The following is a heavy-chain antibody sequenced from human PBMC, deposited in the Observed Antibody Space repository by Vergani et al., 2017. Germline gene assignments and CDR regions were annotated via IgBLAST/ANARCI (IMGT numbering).Heavy chain of an antibody. Sequence: QVQLVQSGAEVKKPGSSVKVSCKASGGTFSSYAISWVRQAPGQGLEWMGGIIPIFGTANYAQKFQGRVTITADESTSTAYMELSSLRSEDTAVYYCARDGTGRDGYNFGYFDLWGRGTLVTVSS. J-gene: IGHJ2*01. V-gene: IGHV1-69*01. D-gene: IGHD5-24*01. CDR1: GGTFSSYA. CDR3: ARDGTGRDGYNFGYFDL. CDR2: IIPIFGTA.